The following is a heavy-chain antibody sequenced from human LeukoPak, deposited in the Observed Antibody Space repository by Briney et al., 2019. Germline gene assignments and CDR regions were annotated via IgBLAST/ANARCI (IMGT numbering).Heavy chain of an antibody. D-gene: IGHD1-14*01. CDR1: GGSISSYY. V-gene: IGHV4-4*07. Sequence: SETLSLTGTVSGGSISSYYWSWIRQPAGKGLEWIGRIYTSGSTIYNPSLKSRVTMSVDTSKNQFSLKLSSVTAADTAVYYCARGRYESTRLSAYYYYYMDVWGKGTTVTVSS. J-gene: IGHJ6*03. CDR2: IYTSGST. CDR3: ARGRYESTRLSAYYYYYMDV.